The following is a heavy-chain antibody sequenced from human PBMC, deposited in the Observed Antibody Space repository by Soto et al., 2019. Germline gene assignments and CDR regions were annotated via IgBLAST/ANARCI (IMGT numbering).Heavy chain of an antibody. J-gene: IGHJ4*02. Sequence: ASVKVSCKASGGTFSSYAISWVRQAPGQGLEWMGWISAYNGNTNYAQKLQGRVTMTTDTSTSTAYMELRSLRSDDTAVYYCARDPGYSSGWTEFDYWGQGTLVTVSS. CDR1: GGTFSSYA. CDR3: ARDPGYSSGWTEFDY. V-gene: IGHV1-18*01. D-gene: IGHD6-19*01. CDR2: ISAYNGNT.